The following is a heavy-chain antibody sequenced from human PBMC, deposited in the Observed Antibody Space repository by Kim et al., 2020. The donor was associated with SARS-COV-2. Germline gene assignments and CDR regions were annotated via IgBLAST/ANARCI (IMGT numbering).Heavy chain of an antibody. CDR2: INPNSGGT. Sequence: ASVKVSCKASGYTFTGYYMHWVRQAPGQGLEWMGWINPNSGGTNYAQKFQGRVTMTRDTSISTAYMELSRLRSDDTAVYYCARDVRITIFGAPGPYYGMDVWGQGTTVTVS. CDR1: GYTFTGYY. CDR3: ARDVRITIFGAPGPYYGMDV. D-gene: IGHD3-3*01. V-gene: IGHV1-2*02. J-gene: IGHJ6*02.